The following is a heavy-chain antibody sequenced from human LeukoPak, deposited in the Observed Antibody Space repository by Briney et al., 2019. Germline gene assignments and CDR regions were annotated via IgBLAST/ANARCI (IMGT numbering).Heavy chain of an antibody. CDR1: GFTFSSYG. CDR2: IWYDGSNK. Sequence: PGGSLRLSCAASGFTFSSYGMHWVGQAPGQGLEWVAVIWYDGSNKYYADSVKGRFTISRDNSKNTLHLQMNSLRAEDTAVYYCARDQYSYAHAAHWGQGTLVTVSS. CDR3: ARDQYSYAHAAH. J-gene: IGHJ4*02. D-gene: IGHD5-18*01. V-gene: IGHV3-33*01.